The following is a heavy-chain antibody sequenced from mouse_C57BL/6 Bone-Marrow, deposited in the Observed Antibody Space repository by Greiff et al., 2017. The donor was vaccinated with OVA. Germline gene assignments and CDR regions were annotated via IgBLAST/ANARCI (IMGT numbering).Heavy chain of an antibody. V-gene: IGHV1-26*01. CDR2: INPNNGGT. Sequence: VQLQQSGPELVKPGASVKISCKASGYTFTDYYMNWVKQSHGKSLEWIGDINPNNGGTSYNQKFKGKATLTVDKSSSTAYMELRSLTSEDSAVYYCARRGSLSHWGQGTTLTVSS. J-gene: IGHJ2*01. CDR1: GYTFTDYY. CDR3: ARRGSLSH.